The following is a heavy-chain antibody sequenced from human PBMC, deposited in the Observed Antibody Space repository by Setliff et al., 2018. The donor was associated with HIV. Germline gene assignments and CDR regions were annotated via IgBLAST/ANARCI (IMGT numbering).Heavy chain of an antibody. CDR1: GYRFTAGY. J-gene: IGHJ4*02. CDR2: IIPSDEST. CDR3: ASTILGGNLLDY. V-gene: IGHV1-46*01. Sequence: VASVKVSCKTSGYRFTAGYIHWVRQAPGQGLEGMGRIIPSDESTIFAQKFQGRLTMTRDTSATTAYMELSSLRFEDTAVYYCASTILGGNLLDYWGQGTLVTVSS. D-gene: IGHD3-9*01.